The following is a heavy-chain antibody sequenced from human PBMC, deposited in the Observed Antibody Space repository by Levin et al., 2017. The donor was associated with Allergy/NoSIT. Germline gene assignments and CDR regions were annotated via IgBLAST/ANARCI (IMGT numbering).Heavy chain of an antibody. CDR3: VTDESGDEDFDY. J-gene: IGHJ4*02. CDR2: ITKPSRTI. D-gene: IGHD7-27*01. Sequence: SGGSLRLSCAASGFILRTSDMNWVRQAPGKGLEWISFITKPSRTISYADSVKGRFTVSRDNAKNLLYLDMNSLRAEDTAVYYCVTDESGDEDFDYWGQGTLVTVPS. CDR1: GFILRTSD. V-gene: IGHV3-48*01.